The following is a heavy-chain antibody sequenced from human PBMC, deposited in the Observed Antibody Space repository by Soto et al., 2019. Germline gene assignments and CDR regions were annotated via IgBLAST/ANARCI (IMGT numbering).Heavy chain of an antibody. J-gene: IGHJ4*01. CDR1: GGSINSSSYF. CDR3: ACGYTIGAGEF. D-gene: IGHD6-13*01. V-gene: IGHV4-39*07. Sequence: SETLSLTCSVSGGSINSSSYFWGWVRQPPGKGLEWIGSIYYSGSTNYNPSLKSRVTISVDTSKNQFSLKLNSVTAADTAVYYCACGYTIGAGEFWGQGTLVTVSS. CDR2: IYYSGST.